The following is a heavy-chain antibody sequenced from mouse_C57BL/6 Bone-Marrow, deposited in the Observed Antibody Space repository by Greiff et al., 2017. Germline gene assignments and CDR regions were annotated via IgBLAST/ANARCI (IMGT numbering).Heavy chain of an antibody. CDR2: IDPWDGET. CDR1: GFNIKDYY. CDR3: ATRDGTDYFDY. D-gene: IGHD2-3*01. V-gene: IGHV14-2*01. Sequence: EVQLQQSGAELVKPGASVKLSCTASGFNIKDYYMHWVRQRTEQGLEWIGRIDPWDGETKYAPKFQGKATITADTSSNTAYLQHSSLTSEVTAVYYCATRDGTDYFDYWGQGTTLTVSS. J-gene: IGHJ2*01.